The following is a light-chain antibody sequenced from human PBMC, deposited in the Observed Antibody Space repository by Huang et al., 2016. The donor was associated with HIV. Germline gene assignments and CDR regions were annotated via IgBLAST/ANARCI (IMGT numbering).Light chain of an antibody. V-gene: IGKV1-5*03. CDR3: QQYNSYSPT. CDR1: QSIDIW. Sequence: DIQMTQSPSTLSASVGDRVTIPCRASQSIDIWLAWYQLKPGKAPKLLIYKASSLESGVPSRVSGSGSGTEFTLTISSLQPDDFATYYCQQYNSYSPTFGQGTKVEIK. J-gene: IGKJ1*01. CDR2: KAS.